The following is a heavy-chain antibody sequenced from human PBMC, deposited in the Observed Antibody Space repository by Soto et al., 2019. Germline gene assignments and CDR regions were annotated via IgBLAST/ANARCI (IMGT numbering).Heavy chain of an antibody. CDR3: ARQKWEQPKWFDP. CDR2: IYYTGTT. CDR1: GGAISDARFY. D-gene: IGHD1-26*01. Sequence: QLQLQESGPGLVKPSETLSLTCSLSGGAISDARFYWGWIRQSPGRGLEWIGSIYYTGTTFFIPYLQSGVTISVHTSENQFSLKLYSVTAADTALYFCARQKWEQPKWFDPWGQGTLVIVSP. J-gene: IGHJ5*02. V-gene: IGHV4-39*01.